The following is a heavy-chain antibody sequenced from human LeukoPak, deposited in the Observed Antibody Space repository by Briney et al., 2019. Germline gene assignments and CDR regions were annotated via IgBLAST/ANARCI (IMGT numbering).Heavy chain of an antibody. CDR1: GFSFSSYS. D-gene: IGHD1-26*01. V-gene: IGHV3-21*01. J-gene: IGHJ4*02. Sequence: GGSLRLSCAASGFSFSSYSMNWGRQPPGKGLEWGSSISSSSSYIYYADSVKGRFTISRDNAKNSLYLQMNSLRAEDTAVYYCARDNPLEGATDYWGQGTLVTVSS. CDR2: ISSSSSYI. CDR3: ARDNPLEGATDY.